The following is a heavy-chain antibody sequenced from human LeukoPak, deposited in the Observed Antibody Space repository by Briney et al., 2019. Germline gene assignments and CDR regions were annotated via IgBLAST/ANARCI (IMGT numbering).Heavy chain of an antibody. J-gene: IGHJ4*02. CDR1: GYTVTELS. Sequence: ASVKVSCKVSGYTVTELSMHWVRQSPGKGLEWMGGFHPEDGETIYAQKFQGRVTMTEDTSTDTAYMELSSLRSEDTAVYYCARDREVMTGYFDYWGQGTLVTVSS. CDR2: FHPEDGET. D-gene: IGHD2-8*01. V-gene: IGHV1-24*01. CDR3: ARDREVMTGYFDY.